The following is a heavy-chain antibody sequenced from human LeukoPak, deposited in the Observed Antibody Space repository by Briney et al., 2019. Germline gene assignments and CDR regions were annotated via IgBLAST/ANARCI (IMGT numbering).Heavy chain of an antibody. CDR1: GYSFTSYW. CDR3: ARGPYSYASHAFDI. CDR2: IYPGDSET. D-gene: IGHD3-10*01. Sequence: GESLKISCKGSGYSFTSYWIGWVRQVPGKGLEWMGIIYPGDSETSYSPSFQCQVTISADKSISPAYLQWSSLKASDTAMYYCARGPYSYASHAFDIWGQGTMVTVSS. J-gene: IGHJ3*02. V-gene: IGHV5-51*01.